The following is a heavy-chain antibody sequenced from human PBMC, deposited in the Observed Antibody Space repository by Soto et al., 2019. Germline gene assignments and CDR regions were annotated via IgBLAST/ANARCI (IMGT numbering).Heavy chain of an antibody. CDR2: IYYNGNT. J-gene: IGHJ4*02. CDR3: TRANWYSEY. Sequence: QVQLQESGPGLVKPSETLSLTCTVSGGSISNHYWSWIRQPPGKGLEWNGYIYYNGNTNYNPPLKSRVTMSVDTSKNQISLKLSSVTAADTAVYYCTRANWYSEYWGQGTLVTVSS. CDR1: GGSISNHY. D-gene: IGHD7-27*01. V-gene: IGHV4-59*11.